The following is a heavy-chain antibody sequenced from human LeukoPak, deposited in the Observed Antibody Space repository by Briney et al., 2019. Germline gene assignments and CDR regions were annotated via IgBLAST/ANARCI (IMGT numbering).Heavy chain of an antibody. V-gene: IGHV3-9*01. D-gene: IGHD6-6*01. Sequence: PGGSLRLSCAASGFTFDDYAMHWVRQAPGKGLEWVSGISWNSGSIGYADSVKGRFTISRDNAKNSLYLQMNSLRAEDTALYYCARFIRVKPYWYFDLWGRGTLVTVSS. CDR1: GFTFDDYA. J-gene: IGHJ2*01. CDR3: ARFIRVKPYWYFDL. CDR2: ISWNSGSI.